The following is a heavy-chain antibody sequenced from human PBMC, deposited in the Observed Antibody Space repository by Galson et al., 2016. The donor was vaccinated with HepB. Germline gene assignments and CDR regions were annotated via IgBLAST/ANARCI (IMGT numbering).Heavy chain of an antibody. V-gene: IGHV3-73*01. Sequence: SLRLSCAASGFTFSESAVTWVRQASGKGLEWVGRIRSKAKNYATGYVASVSGRFTMSRDDSNNTAYLKMTSLKSEDTAMYYWVSGSLSVDQWGQGTLVTVAS. CDR3: VSGSLSVDQ. CDR1: GFTFSESA. J-gene: IGHJ4*02. CDR2: IRSKAKNYAT. D-gene: IGHD1-26*01.